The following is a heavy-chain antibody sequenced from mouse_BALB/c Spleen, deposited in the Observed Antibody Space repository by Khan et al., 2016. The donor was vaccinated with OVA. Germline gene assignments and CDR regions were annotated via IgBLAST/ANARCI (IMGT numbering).Heavy chain of an antibody. Sequence: QIQLVQSGAELVRPGSSVKISCKASGYAFSSYWMNWVKQRPGQGLEWIGQIYPGDGDTNYNGKFKGQATLTADKSSSTAYMQLSSLTSEDSAVSFCATQLGGDCFDYWGQGTTLTVSS. V-gene: IGHV1-80*01. D-gene: IGHD4-1*02. CDR2: IYPGDGDT. J-gene: IGHJ2*01. CDR1: GYAFSSYW. CDR3: ATQLGGDCFDY.